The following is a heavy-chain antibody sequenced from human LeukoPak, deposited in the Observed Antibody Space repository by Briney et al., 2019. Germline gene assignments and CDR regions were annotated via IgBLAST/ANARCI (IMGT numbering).Heavy chain of an antibody. Sequence: GALRLSCAASGFTFSSYSMNWVRQAPGKGLEWVSSISSSSSYIYYADSVKGRFTISRDNAKNSLYLQMNSLRAEDTAVYYCARDHGDYATDAFDIWGQGTMVTVSS. CDR1: GFTFSSYS. V-gene: IGHV3-21*01. J-gene: IGHJ3*02. D-gene: IGHD4-17*01. CDR3: ARDHGDYATDAFDI. CDR2: ISSSSSYI.